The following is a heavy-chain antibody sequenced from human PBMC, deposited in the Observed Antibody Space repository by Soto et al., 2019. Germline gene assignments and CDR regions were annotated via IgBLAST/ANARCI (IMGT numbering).Heavy chain of an antibody. CDR3: ARNATYYDNLSGYYFDY. CDR1: GYSFTRYK. J-gene: IGHJ4*02. V-gene: IGHV5-51*01. D-gene: IGHD3-9*01. Sequence: AESLSSSCKGYGYSFTRYKIGWVLQMPGKGLEWMGIIYPGDSDTRYSPSFQGQVTISADKSTSTAYLQWRSLKASDTAMYYCARNATYYDNLSGYYFDYWGQGTMVTVSS. CDR2: IYPGDSDT.